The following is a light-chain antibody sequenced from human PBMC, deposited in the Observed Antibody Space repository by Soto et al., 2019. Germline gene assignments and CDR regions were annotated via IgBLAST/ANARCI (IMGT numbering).Light chain of an antibody. V-gene: IGKV1-5*03. CDR3: QEYKTGPGYN. J-gene: IGKJ2*01. CDR2: KTS. CDR1: QSFGRW. Sequence: DIQMTQSPSTLSASVGDRVTITCRASQSFGRWVAWYQQKPGKAPELLIYKTSTLESGVPSRFSGSGSGTEFTLTISSLQPDDFATYYCQEYKTGPGYNFGQGTRLEIK.